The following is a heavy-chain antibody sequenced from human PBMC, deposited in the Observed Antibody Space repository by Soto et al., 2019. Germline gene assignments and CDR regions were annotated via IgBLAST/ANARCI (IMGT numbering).Heavy chain of an antibody. J-gene: IGHJ6*02. V-gene: IGHV4-59*01. CDR3: ARRRDSSSWGPSYYYYYGMDV. Sequence: QVQLQESGPGLVKPSETLSLTCTVSGGSISSYYWSWIRQPPGKGLEWIGYIYYSGSTNYNPSLKSRVTISVDTSKNQFSLKLSSVTAADTAVYYCARRRDSSSWGPSYYYYYGMDVWGQGTTVTVSS. CDR2: IYYSGST. CDR1: GGSISSYY. D-gene: IGHD6-13*01.